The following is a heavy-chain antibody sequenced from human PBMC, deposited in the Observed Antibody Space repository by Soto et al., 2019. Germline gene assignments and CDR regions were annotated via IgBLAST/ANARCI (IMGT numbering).Heavy chain of an antibody. Sequence: ASVKVSCKASGYTFTSYGISWVRQAPGQGFEWMGWISAYNGNTNYAQKLQGRVTMTTDTSTSTAYMELRSLRSDDTAVYYCARVGKAVAGTKLVWFDPWGQGTLVTVSS. CDR3: ARVGKAVAGTKLVWFDP. J-gene: IGHJ5*02. CDR2: ISAYNGNT. D-gene: IGHD6-19*01. CDR1: GYTFTSYG. V-gene: IGHV1-18*01.